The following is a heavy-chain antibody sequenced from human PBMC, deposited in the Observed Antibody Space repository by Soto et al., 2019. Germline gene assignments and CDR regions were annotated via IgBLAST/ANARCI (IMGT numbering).Heavy chain of an antibody. CDR1: AYTFTGYY. CDR3: ARGYGSGSTYYYYYYGMDV. J-gene: IGHJ6*02. Sequence: ASVKVSCKASAYTFTGYYMHWVRQAPGQGLEWMGWINPNSGGTNYAQKFQGWVTMTRDTSISTAYMELSRLRSDDTAVYYCARGYGSGSTYYYYYYGMDVWGQGTTVTVSS. CDR2: INPNSGGT. V-gene: IGHV1-2*04. D-gene: IGHD3-10*01.